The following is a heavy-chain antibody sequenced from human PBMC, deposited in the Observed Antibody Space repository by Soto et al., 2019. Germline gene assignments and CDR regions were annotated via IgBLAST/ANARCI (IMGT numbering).Heavy chain of an antibody. D-gene: IGHD1-26*01. J-gene: IGHJ2*01. V-gene: IGHV3-23*01. CDR1: GFTFSCCA. Sequence: EVQLLDSGGGLVQPGGSLRLSCAASGFTFSCCAMRWVRQAPGKGVEWVSTIHGDGDYMQYTDSVKGRFTISRDNSRNTTYLKMASLGGDDTAVYYCVKNRGGGSYPSWSFASWGRGTLVTVSS. CDR2: IHGDGDYM. CDR3: VKNRGGGSYPSWSFAS.